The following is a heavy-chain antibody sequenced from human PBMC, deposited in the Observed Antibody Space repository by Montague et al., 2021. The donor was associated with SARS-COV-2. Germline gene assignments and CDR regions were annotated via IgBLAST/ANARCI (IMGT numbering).Heavy chain of an antibody. J-gene: IGHJ4*02. D-gene: IGHD3-9*01. CDR2: ISDSGGST. V-gene: IGHV3-23*01. Sequence: SLRLSCAASGFTFSSYGMTWVRQAPGKGLEWVSTISDSGGSTYYADSVKGRFTISRDNSKSTLYLQMNSLRAEDTAVYYCANRGVRYFDAQGVWYYFDYWGQGTLVTVSS. CDR1: GFTFSSYG. CDR3: ANRGVRYFDAQGVWYYFDY.